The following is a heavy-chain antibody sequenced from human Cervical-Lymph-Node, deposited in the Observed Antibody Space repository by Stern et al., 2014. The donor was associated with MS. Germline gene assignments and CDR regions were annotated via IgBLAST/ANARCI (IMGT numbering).Heavy chain of an antibody. Sequence: EVQLVQSGGGLIQPGGSLRLSCAVSGYSVSTNYMSWIRQAPGKGLEGVAVIYSGGSTYHAGSVRGRFSISRDNARNTLSLQMDSLRAEDTAVYYCARDYYDSRGYSHWGRGTLVTVSS. CDR3: ARDYYDSRGYSH. D-gene: IGHD3-22*01. J-gene: IGHJ4*02. CDR1: GYSVSTNY. CDR2: IYSGGST. V-gene: IGHV3-53*01.